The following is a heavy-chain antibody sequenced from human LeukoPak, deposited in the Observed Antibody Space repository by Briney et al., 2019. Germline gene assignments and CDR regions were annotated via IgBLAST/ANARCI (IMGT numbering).Heavy chain of an antibody. CDR1: GGSISSYY. J-gene: IGHJ3*02. CDR3: ARVLRHYDILTGYFVHAFDI. V-gene: IGHV4-59*01. CDR2: IYYSGST. Sequence: SETLSLTCTVSGGSISSYYWSWIQQPPGKGLEWIGYIYYSGSTNYNPSLKSRVTISVDTSKNQFSLKLSSVTAADTAVYYCARVLRHYDILTGYFVHAFDIWGQGTMVTVSS. D-gene: IGHD3-9*01.